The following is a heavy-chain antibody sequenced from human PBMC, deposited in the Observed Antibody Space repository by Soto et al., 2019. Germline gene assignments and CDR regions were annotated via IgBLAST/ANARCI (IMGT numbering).Heavy chain of an antibody. J-gene: IGHJ4*02. CDR2: IWYDGSNK. Sequence: GGSLRLSCAASGFTFSSYGIHWVRQASGKGLEWVAVIWYDGSNKYYADSVKGRFTISRDNSKNTLYLQMNSLRAEDTAVYYCARDYYDSSGYYRETYYFDYWGQGTLVTVSS. CDR1: GFTFSSYG. D-gene: IGHD3-22*01. CDR3: ARDYYDSSGYYRETYYFDY. V-gene: IGHV3-33*01.